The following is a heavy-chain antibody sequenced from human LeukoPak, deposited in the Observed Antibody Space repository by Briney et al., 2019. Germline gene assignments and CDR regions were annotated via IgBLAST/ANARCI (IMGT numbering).Heavy chain of an antibody. CDR2: VVGTGVNT. J-gene: IGHJ4*02. CDR1: GFTFTSYV. CDR3: TRGPQPPRSYNRY. Sequence: GGSLRLSCAASGFTFTSYVITWVRQAPGKGLQWVSSVVGTGVNTYYADSVKGRFTVSRDNSKNTVFLQMNSLRAEDTAVYFCTRGPQPPRSYNRYWGRGTLVTVSS. D-gene: IGHD3-10*01. V-gene: IGHV3-23*01.